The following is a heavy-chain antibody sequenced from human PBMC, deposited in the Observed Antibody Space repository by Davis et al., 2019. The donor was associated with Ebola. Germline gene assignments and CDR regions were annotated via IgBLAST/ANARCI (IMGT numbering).Heavy chain of an antibody. V-gene: IGHV3-74*01. CDR1: GFTFSSYS. Sequence: PGGSLRLSCAASGFTFSSYSMNWVRQAPGKGLVWVSRINNDGRRTTYADSVKGRFTISRDNAKNALYLQMNSLRADDTAVYYCTRGGEGYTSGYYDYWGQGALVTVSS. CDR2: INNDGRRT. J-gene: IGHJ4*02. CDR3: TRGGEGYTSGYYDY. D-gene: IGHD6-19*01.